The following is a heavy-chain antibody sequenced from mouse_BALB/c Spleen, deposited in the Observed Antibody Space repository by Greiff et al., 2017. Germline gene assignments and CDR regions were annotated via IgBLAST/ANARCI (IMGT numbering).Heavy chain of an antibody. Sequence: EVKLVESGGGLVQPGGSLKLSCAASGFTFSSYGMSWVRQTPDKRLELVATINSNGGSTYYPDSVKGRFTISRDNAKNTLYLQMSSLKSEDTAMYYCARDWAWFAYWGQGTLVTVSA. CDR2: INSNGGST. J-gene: IGHJ3*01. CDR1: GFTFSSYG. V-gene: IGHV5-6-3*01. CDR3: ARDWAWFAY. D-gene: IGHD4-1*01.